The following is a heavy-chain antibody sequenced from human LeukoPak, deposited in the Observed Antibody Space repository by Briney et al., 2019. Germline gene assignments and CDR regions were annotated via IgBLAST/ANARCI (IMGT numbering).Heavy chain of an antibody. CDR1: GGSFSGYY. CDR3: AGGRSYYYYMDV. D-gene: IGHD3-16*01. CDR2: INRSGST. Sequence: SETLSLTCAVYGGSFSGYYWSWIRQPPGKGLEWIGEINRSGSTNYNPSLKSRVTISVDTSKNQFSLKLSSVTAADTAVYYCAGGRSYYYYMDVWGKGTTVTISS. V-gene: IGHV4-34*01. J-gene: IGHJ6*03.